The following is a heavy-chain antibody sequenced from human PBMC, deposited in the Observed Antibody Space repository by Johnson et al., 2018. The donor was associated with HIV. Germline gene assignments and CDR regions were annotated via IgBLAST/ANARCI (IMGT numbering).Heavy chain of an antibody. CDR2: ISYDGSNK. CDR3: AKGDTVVGAKYAFDI. D-gene: IGHD1-26*01. Sequence: QMQLVESGGGVVQPGRSLRLSCAASGFTFSSYGMHWVRQAPGKGLEWVAVISYDGSNKYYADSVKGRFTISRDNSKNTLYLQMNSLRAEDTAVYYCAKGDTVVGAKYAFDIWGQGTMVTVSS. J-gene: IGHJ3*02. CDR1: GFTFSSYG. V-gene: IGHV3-30*18.